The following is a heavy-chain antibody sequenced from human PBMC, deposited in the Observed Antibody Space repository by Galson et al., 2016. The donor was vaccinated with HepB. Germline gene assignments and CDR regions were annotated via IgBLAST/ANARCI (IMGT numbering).Heavy chain of an antibody. Sequence: SLRLSCAASGFTFSSYWMHWVRQAPGKGLVWVSRISTDGRTANQADSVKGRFTISRENARNTVYLQMNSLTAEDTAVYYCAREYYGMDVWGQGTTVTVSS. V-gene: IGHV3-74*01. CDR3: AREYYGMDV. J-gene: IGHJ6*02. CDR1: GFTFSSYW. CDR2: ISTDGRTA.